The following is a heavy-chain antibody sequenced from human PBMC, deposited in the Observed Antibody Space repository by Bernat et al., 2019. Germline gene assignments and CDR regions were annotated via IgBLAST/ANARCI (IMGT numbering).Heavy chain of an antibody. CDR1: GFTFSAYW. CDR3: ARVDDNAVAELPFDY. CDR2: ITPDGSRT. J-gene: IGHJ4*02. Sequence: EVQLVESGGGLVQPEGSLRLSCAASGFTFSAYWMHWVRQVPGKGLVWVSRITPDGSRTQYAASVQGRFTISRDNAKNTLYLQMNTLRAEDTALYYCARVDDNAVAELPFDYWGQGTLVTVSS. D-gene: IGHD6-19*01. V-gene: IGHV3-74*03.